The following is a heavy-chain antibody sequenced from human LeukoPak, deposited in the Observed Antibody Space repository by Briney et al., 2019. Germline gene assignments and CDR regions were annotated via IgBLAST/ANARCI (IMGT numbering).Heavy chain of an antibody. CDR2: IYTSGST. V-gene: IGHV4-4*07. Sequence: PSETLSLTCTVSGGSISSYYWSWIRQPAGKGLEWIGRIYTSGSTNYNPSLKSRVTMSVDTSKNQFSLKLSSVTAADTAVYHCARERLGYCSSTSCYEVYYYYYGMDVWGQGTTVTVSS. CDR3: ARERLGYCSSTSCYEVYYYYYGMDV. J-gene: IGHJ6*02. CDR1: GGSISSYY. D-gene: IGHD2-2*01.